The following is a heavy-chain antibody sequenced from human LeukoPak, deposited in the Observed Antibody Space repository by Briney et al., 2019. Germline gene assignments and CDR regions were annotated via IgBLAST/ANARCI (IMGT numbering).Heavy chain of an antibody. CDR2: IKQDGSAK. V-gene: IGHV3-7*01. J-gene: IGHJ4*02. CDR1: GFTLSSYW. Sequence: GGSLRLSCAASGFTLSSYWMSWVRQAPGKGLEWVANIKQDGSAKDYVDSVKGRFTISRENAKNSLYLQMNSLRVDDTAIYYCARVHQSTSGRAIDYWGQGTLVTVSS. D-gene: IGHD3-10*01. CDR3: ARVHQSTSGRAIDY.